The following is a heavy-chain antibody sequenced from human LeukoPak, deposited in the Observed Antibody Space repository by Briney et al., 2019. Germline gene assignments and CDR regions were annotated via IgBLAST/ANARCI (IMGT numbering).Heavy chain of an antibody. D-gene: IGHD6-13*01. CDR2: INPNSGGT. V-gene: IGHV1-2*02. CDR1: GYTFTGYY. J-gene: IGHJ4*02. Sequence: ASVKVSCKASGYTFTGYYMHWVRQAPGQGLEWMGWINPNSGGTNYAQKFQGRVTMTRDTSISTAYMELSRLRSDDTAVYHCARVAAAGPSSFDYWGQGTLVTVSS. CDR3: ARVAAAGPSSFDY.